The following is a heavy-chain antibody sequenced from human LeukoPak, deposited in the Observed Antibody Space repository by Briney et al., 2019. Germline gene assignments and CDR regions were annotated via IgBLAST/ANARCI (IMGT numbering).Heavy chain of an antibody. CDR1: GYTFTGYY. J-gene: IGHJ4*02. CDR2: INPNSGGT. D-gene: IGHD3-10*01. V-gene: IGHV1-2*02. Sequence: ASVKVSCKASGYTFTGYYMHWVRQAPGQGLEWMGWINPNSGGTNYAQKFQGRATMTRDTSISTAYMELSRLRSDDTAVYYCARVRGITMVRGAYDYWGQGTLVTVSS. CDR3: ARVRGITMVRGAYDY.